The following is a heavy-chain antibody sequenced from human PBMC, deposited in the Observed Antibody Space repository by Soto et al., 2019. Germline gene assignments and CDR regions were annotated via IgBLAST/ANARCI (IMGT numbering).Heavy chain of an antibody. J-gene: IGHJ4*02. D-gene: IGHD3-22*01. CDR1: GFTFSSCS. V-gene: IGHV3-21*01. Sequence: EVQLVESGGGLVKPGGSLRLSCAASGFTFSSCSMNWVRQAPGKGLEWVSSISSSSSYIYYADSVKGRFTISRDNAKNSLYLQMSSLRAEDTAVYYCARLTSYDSSGDYCYWGQGTLVTVSS. CDR2: ISSSSSYI. CDR3: ARLTSYDSSGDYCY.